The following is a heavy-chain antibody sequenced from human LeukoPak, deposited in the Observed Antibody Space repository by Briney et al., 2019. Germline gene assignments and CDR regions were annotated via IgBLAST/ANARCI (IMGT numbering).Heavy chain of an antibody. Sequence: PSETLSLTCTVSGASMSNYYWSWIRQPPGKGLGWIGHFYYSGSTNYNPSLRSRVTISVDSSKNQFSLKLSSVTAAGTAVYYCARQEGSSWYFHYMDVWGRGTTVTVSS. D-gene: IGHD6-13*01. J-gene: IGHJ6*03. V-gene: IGHV4-59*08. CDR3: ARQEGSSWYFHYMDV. CDR1: GASMSNYY. CDR2: FYYSGST.